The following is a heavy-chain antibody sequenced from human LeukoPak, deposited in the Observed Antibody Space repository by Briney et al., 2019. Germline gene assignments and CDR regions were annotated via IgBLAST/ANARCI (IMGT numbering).Heavy chain of an antibody. V-gene: IGHV3-30*02. CDR1: GFTFSSYG. Sequence: GGSLRLSCAASGFTFSSYGMHWVRQAPGKGLEWVAFIRYDGSNKYYADSVKGRFTISRDNSKNTLYLQVSSLRAEDTAVYYCAKHMRLGGSGSDHGWYYGMDVWGQGTTVTVSS. D-gene: IGHD3-10*01. J-gene: IGHJ6*02. CDR2: IRYDGSNK. CDR3: AKHMRLGGSGSDHGWYYGMDV.